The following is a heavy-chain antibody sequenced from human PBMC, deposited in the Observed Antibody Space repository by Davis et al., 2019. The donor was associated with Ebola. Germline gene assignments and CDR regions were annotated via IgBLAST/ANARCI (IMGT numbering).Heavy chain of an antibody. V-gene: IGHV3-73*01. CDR3: ARHGDSIDY. CDR2: IRSKPNSYAT. Sequence: GESLKISCAASGFTFSGSAMHWVRQASGKGLEWVGHIRSKPNSYATGYAASVKGRFTISRDDSKNTAYLQMNSLKTEDTALYYCARHGDSIDYWGQGTLVTVSS. D-gene: IGHD4-17*01. J-gene: IGHJ4*02. CDR1: GFTFSGSA.